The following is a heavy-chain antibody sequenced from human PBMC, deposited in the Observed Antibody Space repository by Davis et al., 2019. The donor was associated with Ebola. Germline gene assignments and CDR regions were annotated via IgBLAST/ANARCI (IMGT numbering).Heavy chain of an antibody. V-gene: IGHV4-39*01. CDR3: ARHGQPGLLVADSGFFQQ. CDR1: GVSISSSSYY. Sequence: PSETLSLTCTVSGVSISSSSYYWGWIRQPPGKGLEWIGSFYNRGSIYYNPSLKSRVTISEDTSNNQFSLNLRSVIAADTAVYYCARHGQPGLLVADSGFFQQWGQGTLVSVSS. D-gene: IGHD2-8*02. J-gene: IGHJ1*01. CDR2: FYNRGSI.